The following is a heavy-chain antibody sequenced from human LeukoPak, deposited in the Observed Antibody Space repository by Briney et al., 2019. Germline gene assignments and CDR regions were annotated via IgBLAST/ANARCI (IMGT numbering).Heavy chain of an antibody. CDR2: IAYDGSRA. Sequence: GGSLRLSCAGSGFTFGGNGMHWFRQTPGKGLEWVAVIAYDGSRAFYVDSVKGRFTISRDNSKSTMSVQMDDLRAEDTAVYYCTRYNNDHFDYWGKGTLVTVSS. J-gene: IGHJ4*02. V-gene: IGHV3-33*01. CDR1: GFTFGGNG. D-gene: IGHD1-14*01. CDR3: TRYNNDHFDY.